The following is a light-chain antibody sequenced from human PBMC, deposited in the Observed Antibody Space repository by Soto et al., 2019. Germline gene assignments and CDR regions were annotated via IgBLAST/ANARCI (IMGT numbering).Light chain of an antibody. V-gene: IGKV1-13*02. Sequence: AIQLTQSPASLSASVGDRVTITCRASQGSNSALAWYQQKAGKAPKLLVYGASSLENGVPSRFSGSGFGTDFALTINSLQPEDFATYYCQQFKTYPITFGQGTRLHIK. J-gene: IGKJ5*01. CDR3: QQFKTYPIT. CDR1: QGSNSA. CDR2: GAS.